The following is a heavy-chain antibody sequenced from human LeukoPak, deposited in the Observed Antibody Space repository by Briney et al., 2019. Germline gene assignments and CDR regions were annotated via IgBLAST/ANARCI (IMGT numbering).Heavy chain of an antibody. Sequence: KPSGTLSLTCTVSGGSISSYYWSWIRQPPGKGLEWLGYIYYSGSTNYNPSLKSRVTISVDTSKNQFSLKLSSVTAADTAVYYCARANSSGWSYYYGMDVWGQGTTVTVSS. CDR3: ARANSSGWSYYYGMDV. CDR1: GGSISSYY. J-gene: IGHJ6*02. V-gene: IGHV4-59*01. CDR2: IYYSGST. D-gene: IGHD6-19*01.